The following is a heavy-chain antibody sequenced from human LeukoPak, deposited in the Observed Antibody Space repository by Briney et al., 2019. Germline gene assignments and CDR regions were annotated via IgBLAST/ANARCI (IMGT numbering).Heavy chain of an antibody. CDR1: GGTFSSYA. V-gene: IGHV1-18*01. D-gene: IGHD3-22*01. CDR3: ARGTYYYDSSGYADAFDI. J-gene: IGHJ3*02. CDR2: ISAYNGNT. Sequence: ASVKVSCKASGGTFSSYAISWVRQAPGQGLEWMGWISAYNGNTNYAQKLQGRVTMTTDTSTSTAYMELRSLRSDDTAVYYCARGTYYYDSSGYADAFDIWGQGTMVTVSS.